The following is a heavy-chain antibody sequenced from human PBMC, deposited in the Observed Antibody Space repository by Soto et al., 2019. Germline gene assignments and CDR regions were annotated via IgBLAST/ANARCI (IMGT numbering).Heavy chain of an antibody. V-gene: IGHV5-51*01. CDR3: GRHSDWFDP. CDR2: IYPADSDI. CDR1: GYTFTNYW. Sequence: GDSLKISCKGSGYTFTNYWIGWVRQMPGKGLEWMGMIYPADSDIRYSPSFQGQVTISADKSISTAYLQWSSLKASDTAMYYCGRHSDWFDPWGQGTLVTVSS. J-gene: IGHJ5*02.